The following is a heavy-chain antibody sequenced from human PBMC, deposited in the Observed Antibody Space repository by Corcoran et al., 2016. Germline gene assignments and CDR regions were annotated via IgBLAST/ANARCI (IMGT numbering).Heavy chain of an antibody. D-gene: IGHD6-19*01. CDR1: GGTFSSYA. CDR2: IIPIFGTA. V-gene: IGHV1-69*01. CDR3: ARGAPSRGPRDYYYYGMDV. Sequence: QVQLVQSGAEVKKPGSSVKVSCKASGGTFSSYAISWVRQAPGQGLEWMGGIIPIFGTANYAQKFQGRVTITADESTSTAYMELSSLRSEDTAVYYCARGAPSRGPRDYYYYGMDVWGQGTTVTVSS. J-gene: IGHJ6*02.